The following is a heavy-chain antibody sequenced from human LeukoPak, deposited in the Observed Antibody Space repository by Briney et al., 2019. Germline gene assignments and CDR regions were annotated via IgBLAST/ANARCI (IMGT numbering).Heavy chain of an antibody. V-gene: IGHV4-39*07. CDR1: GGSMSSSAYY. D-gene: IGHD4-17*01. Sequence: SETLSLTCTVSGGSMSSSAYYWGWIRHPPGKGLEWIGAIFYSGSTYYNPSLRSRVTISVDTSKNQFSLKLSSVTAADTAVYYCARCQAPVTTHTHFDYWGQGTLVTVSS. CDR3: ARCQAPVTTHTHFDY. CDR2: IFYSGST. J-gene: IGHJ4*02.